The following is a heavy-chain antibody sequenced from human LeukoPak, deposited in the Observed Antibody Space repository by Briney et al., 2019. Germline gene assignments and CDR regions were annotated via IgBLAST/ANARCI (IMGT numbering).Heavy chain of an antibody. V-gene: IGHV3-53*05. CDR3: AKDREYYDFWSGYSNWFDP. J-gene: IGHJ5*02. CDR1: GFTVSSNY. D-gene: IGHD3-3*01. CDR2: IYAGDST. Sequence: GGSLRLSCAASGFTVSSNYMSWVRQAPGKGLEWASFIYAGDSTYHADYADSVKGRFTVSRDNSKNTLYLQMNSLRAEDTAVYYCAKDREYYDFWSGYSNWFDPWGQGTLVTVSS.